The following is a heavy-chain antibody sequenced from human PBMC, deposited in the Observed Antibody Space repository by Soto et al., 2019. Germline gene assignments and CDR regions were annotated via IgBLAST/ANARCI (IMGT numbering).Heavy chain of an antibody. Sequence: QLQLPESGPGLVKPSETLSLTRTVSGGSIRRSSYYWGWIRQPPGKGREWIGSIYYSGPTYYNPSLKGRVTITVDTHRNQCSDKLLSVSAADPAVYYGASTEIYGGDTPYWGEGTIETVSS. J-gene: IGHJ4*02. CDR1: GGSIRRSSYY. V-gene: IGHV4-39*01. CDR2: IYYSGPT. CDR3: ASTEIYGGDTPY. D-gene: IGHD5-18*01.